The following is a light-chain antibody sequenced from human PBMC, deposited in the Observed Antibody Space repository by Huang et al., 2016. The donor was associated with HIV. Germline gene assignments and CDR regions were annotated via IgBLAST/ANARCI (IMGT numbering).Light chain of an antibody. Sequence: DIQMTQSPSILSASVGDRVTITCRASQSVSSWVAWYQQKEGKPHKRFIYKSSTLESGVPSRFSGSGSGTEFTLTISSLQPDDFATYYCQQYNTFWTFGQGTKV. V-gene: IGKV1-5*03. CDR2: KSS. J-gene: IGKJ1*01. CDR1: QSVSSW. CDR3: QQYNTFWT.